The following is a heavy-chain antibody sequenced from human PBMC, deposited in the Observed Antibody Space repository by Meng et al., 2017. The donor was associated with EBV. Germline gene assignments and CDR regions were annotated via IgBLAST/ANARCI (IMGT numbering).Heavy chain of an antibody. CDR2: FLPTLGAP. J-gene: IGHJ4*02. Sequence: QVQLVKVPAERKKPGSSVKVSCKTAGGPFRNNAISWVRQAPGQGLEWLGGFLPTLGAPNYAQKFHGRVSITADESTSTHYMDLSSLRSEDTAVYYCASESGRGYTPDYWGQGTLVTVSS. CDR3: ASESGRGYTPDY. CDR1: GGPFRNNA. D-gene: IGHD3-10*01. V-gene: IGHV1-69*01.